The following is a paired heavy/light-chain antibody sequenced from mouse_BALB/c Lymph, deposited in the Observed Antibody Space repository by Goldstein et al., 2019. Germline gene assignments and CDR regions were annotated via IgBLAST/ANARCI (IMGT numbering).Light chain of an antibody. V-gene: IGKV14-111*01. Sequence: DIKMTQSPSSMYASLGERVTITCKASQDINSYLSWFQQKPGKSPKTLIYRANRLVDGVPSRFSGSGSGQDYSLTISSLEYEDMGIYYCLQYDEFPLTFGAGTKLELK. J-gene: IGKJ5*01. CDR3: LQYDEFPLT. CDR2: RAN. CDR1: QDINSY.
Heavy chain of an antibody. D-gene: IGHD1-1*01. CDR1: GYTFTSYD. V-gene: IGHV1S56*01. J-gene: IGHJ4*01. Sequence: QVQLQQSGPELVKPGALVKISCKASGYTFTSYDINWVKQRPGQGLEWIGWIYPGDGSTKYNEKFKGKATLTADKSSSTAYMQLSSLTSENSAVYFCARSSGNYAMDYWGQGTSVTVSS. CDR3: ARSSGNYAMDY. CDR2: IYPGDGST.